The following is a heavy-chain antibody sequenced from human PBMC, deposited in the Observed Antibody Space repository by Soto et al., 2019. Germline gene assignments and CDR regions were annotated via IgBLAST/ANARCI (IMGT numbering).Heavy chain of an antibody. V-gene: IGHV1-69*01. CDR1: GGTFSSYA. Sequence: QVPLVQSGAEVKKPGSSVKVSCKASGGTFSSYAISWVRQAPGQGLEWMGGIIPIFGTANYAQKFQGRVTITADESTSTAYMELSSLRSEDTAVYYCAKGDIVVVVADLYGMDVWGQGTTVTVSS. CDR2: IIPIFGTA. D-gene: IGHD2-15*01. CDR3: AKGDIVVVVADLYGMDV. J-gene: IGHJ6*02.